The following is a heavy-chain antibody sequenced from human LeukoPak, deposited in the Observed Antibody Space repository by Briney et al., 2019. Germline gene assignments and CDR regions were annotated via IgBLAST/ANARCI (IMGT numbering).Heavy chain of an antibody. D-gene: IGHD2-21*02. Sequence: GGSLRLSCAASGFTFSSYTMHWVRQAPGKGLEYVSAITTNGGRTYYANSFKGRFTISRDNSKSTLYLQMGSLRTEDMAVYYCARGRLVVTALDYWGQGTLVTVSS. CDR3: ARGRLVVTALDY. J-gene: IGHJ4*02. CDR2: ITTNGGRT. CDR1: GFTFSSYT. V-gene: IGHV3-64*01.